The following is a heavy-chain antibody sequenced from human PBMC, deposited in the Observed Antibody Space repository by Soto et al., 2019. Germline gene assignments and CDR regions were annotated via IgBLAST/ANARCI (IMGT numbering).Heavy chain of an antibody. CDR3: ARGGYSSTWSNLLDRSGLDV. Sequence: QVQLVQSGAEAKKPGSSVKFSCKTSGGTFSSYAISWVRQAPGQGLEWMGGIVPLFRTTNYAQKFQGRVTITTDTSTYTVYMALSGLRSGDTAVYYCARGGYSSTWSNLLDRSGLDVWGQGPTVTVSS. CDR1: GGTFSSYA. CDR2: IVPLFRTT. V-gene: IGHV1-69*06. J-gene: IGHJ6*02. D-gene: IGHD6-13*01.